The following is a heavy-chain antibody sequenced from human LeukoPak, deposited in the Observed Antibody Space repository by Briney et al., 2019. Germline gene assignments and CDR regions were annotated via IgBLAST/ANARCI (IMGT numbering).Heavy chain of an antibody. Sequence: GASVKVSCKASGYTFTSYGISWVRQAPGQGLEWMGWISAYNGNTNYAQKLQGRVTMTTDTSTSTAYMELRSLRSDDTAVYYCARDRQSRHYYYGMDVWGKGTTVTVSS. J-gene: IGHJ6*04. CDR1: GYTFTSYG. V-gene: IGHV1-18*04. D-gene: IGHD6-19*01. CDR3: ARDRQSRHYYYGMDV. CDR2: ISAYNGNT.